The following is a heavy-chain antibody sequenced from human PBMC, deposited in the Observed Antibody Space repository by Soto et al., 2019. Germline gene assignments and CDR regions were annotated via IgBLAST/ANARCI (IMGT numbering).Heavy chain of an antibody. Sequence: GGSLRLSCAASGFTFSSYSMNWVRQAPGKGLEWVSYISSSSSTIYYADSVKGRFTISRDNAKDSLYLQMNSLRAEDTAVYYCAREFSTRIAAAGTDYWGQGTRVTVAS. J-gene: IGHJ4*02. D-gene: IGHD6-13*01. CDR3: AREFSTRIAAAGTDY. CDR1: GFTFSSYS. CDR2: ISSSSSTI. V-gene: IGHV3-48*01.